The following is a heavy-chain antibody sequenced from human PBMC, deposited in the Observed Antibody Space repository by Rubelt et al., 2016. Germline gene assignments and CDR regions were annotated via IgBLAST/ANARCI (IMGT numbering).Heavy chain of an antibody. Sequence: QPQLQESGPGLVKPSETLSLTCTVSGGSISSSSYYWSWIRQPPGKGLEWIGYISYSGTTNYNPSLKSRVTITVDTSKNQFYLKLRSVTAADTAGYHCAREIMMVLQPLDWFDTWGQGTLVTVSS. CDR3: AREIMMVLQPLDWFDT. D-gene: IGHD3-16*01. J-gene: IGHJ5*02. CDR1: GGSISSSSYY. V-gene: IGHV4-61*05. CDR2: ISYSGTT.